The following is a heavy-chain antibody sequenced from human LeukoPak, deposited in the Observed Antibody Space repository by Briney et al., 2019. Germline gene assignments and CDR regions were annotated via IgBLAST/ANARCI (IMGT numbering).Heavy chain of an antibody. CDR1: GFTFSSYA. CDR2: IKQDGSEK. V-gene: IGHV3-7*01. J-gene: IGHJ4*02. Sequence: GGSLRLSCVASGFTFSSYAMHWVRQAPGKGLEWVANIKQDGSEKYYVDSVKGRFTISRDNAKNSLYLQMNSLRAEDTAVYYCARARHFDYWGQGTLVTVSS. CDR3: ARARHFDY.